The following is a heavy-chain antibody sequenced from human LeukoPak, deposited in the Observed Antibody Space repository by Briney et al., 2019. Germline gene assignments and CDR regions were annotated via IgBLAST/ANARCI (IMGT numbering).Heavy chain of an antibody. V-gene: IGHV5-51*01. CDR3: ARRLEYYYGLDV. D-gene: IGHD3-16*01. CDR1: GYRFTSYW. CDR2: IYPDDSDT. Sequence: HGESLKISCKGSGYRFTSYWIGWVRQMPGKGLECMGTIYPDDSDTRYSPSFQGQVTISADKSISTAYLQWSSLKASDTAMYYCARRLEYYYGLDVWGQGTTVTVSS. J-gene: IGHJ6*02.